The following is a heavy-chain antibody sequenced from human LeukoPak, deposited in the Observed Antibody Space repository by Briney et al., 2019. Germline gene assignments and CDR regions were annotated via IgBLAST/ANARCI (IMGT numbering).Heavy chain of an antibody. CDR2: ISGSGGST. Sequence: GGSLRLSCAVSGFTFRSSAMSWVRQAPGKGLECVSAISGSGGSTYYANSVKGRFTISRDNSKNTLYLQVNSLRAEDTAVYYCAKSSSVTTGSPTDYWGQGTLVTVSS. CDR1: GFTFRSSA. V-gene: IGHV3-23*01. J-gene: IGHJ4*02. D-gene: IGHD4-17*01. CDR3: AKSSSVTTGSPTDY.